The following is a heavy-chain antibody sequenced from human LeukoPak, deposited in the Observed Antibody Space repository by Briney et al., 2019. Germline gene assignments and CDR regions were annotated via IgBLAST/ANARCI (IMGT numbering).Heavy chain of an antibody. CDR2: ISYDGSNK. V-gene: IGHV3-30*01. CDR3: ARGWGSEDSSGYLDYFDY. CDR1: GFTFSSYA. D-gene: IGHD3-22*01. Sequence: GGSLRLSCAASGFTFSSYAMHWVRQAPGKGLEWVAVISYDGSNKYYADSVKDRFTISRDNSKNTLYLQMNSLRAEDTAVYYWARGWGSEDSSGYLDYFDYWGQGTLVTVSS. J-gene: IGHJ4*02.